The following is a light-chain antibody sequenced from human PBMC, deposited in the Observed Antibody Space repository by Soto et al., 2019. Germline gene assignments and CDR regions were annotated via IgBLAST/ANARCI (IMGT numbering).Light chain of an antibody. CDR3: HQSYSDPWM. CDR2: AAS. Sequence: DIQMTQSPCSLAASVGGRVNITSRASQSISNYLNWYQQKPGKAPNLLISAASSLHRGVPSRFSGSGSGTDFTLTIASLQPEDFATYYCHQSYSDPWMFGQGTKVDIK. V-gene: IGKV1-39*01. CDR1: QSISNY. J-gene: IGKJ1*01.